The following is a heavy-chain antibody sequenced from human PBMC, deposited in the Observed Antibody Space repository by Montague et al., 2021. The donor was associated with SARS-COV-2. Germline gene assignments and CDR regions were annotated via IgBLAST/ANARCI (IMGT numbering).Heavy chain of an antibody. D-gene: IGHD3-22*01. CDR2: IDWDDDK. CDR1: GFSLSTSGMC. J-gene: IGHJ3*02. CDR3: ARMGYDSSGYPALAFDI. Sequence: PALVKPTQTLTLTCTFSGFSLSTSGMCVSWIRQPPGKALEWLALIDWDDDKYYSTSLKTRLTISKDTSKNQVVLTMTNMDPVDTATYYCARMGYDSSGYPALAFDIWGQGTMVTVSS. V-gene: IGHV2-70*01.